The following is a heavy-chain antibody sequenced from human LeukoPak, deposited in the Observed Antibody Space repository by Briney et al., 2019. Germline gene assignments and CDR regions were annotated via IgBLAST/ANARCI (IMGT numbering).Heavy chain of an antibody. J-gene: IGHJ4*02. CDR1: GFTFSSYG. Sequence: GRFLRLSCAASGFTFSSYGMHWVRQAPGKGLEWVAVISYDGSNKYYADSVKGRFTISRDNSKNTLYLQMNSLRAEDTAVYYCAKLYYYDSSGQTSDYWGQGTLVTVSS. CDR2: ISYDGSNK. V-gene: IGHV3-30*18. CDR3: AKLYYYDSSGQTSDY. D-gene: IGHD3-22*01.